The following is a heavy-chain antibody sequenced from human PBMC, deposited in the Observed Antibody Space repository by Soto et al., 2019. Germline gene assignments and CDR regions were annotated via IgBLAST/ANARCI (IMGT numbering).Heavy chain of an antibody. J-gene: IGHJ4*02. CDR3: AKDRGGYYDILTGSTPPDY. CDR1: GFTFSSYA. CDR2: ISGSGGST. V-gene: IGHV3-23*01. D-gene: IGHD3-9*01. Sequence: EVQLLESGAGLVQPGGSLRLSCAASGFTFSSYAMSWVRQAPGKGLEWVSAISGSGGSTYYADSVKGRFTISRDNSKNTLYLQMNSLRAEDTAVYYCAKDRGGYYDILTGSTPPDYWGQGTLVTVSS.